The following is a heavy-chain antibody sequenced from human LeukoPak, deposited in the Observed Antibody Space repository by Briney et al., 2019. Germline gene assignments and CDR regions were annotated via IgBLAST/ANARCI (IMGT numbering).Heavy chain of an antibody. J-gene: IGHJ4*02. CDR3: ARVGMVWFGELSNFDY. CDR2: IYDSGST. V-gene: IGHV4-4*02. CDR1: GGSISSSNW. D-gene: IGHD3-10*01. Sequence: PSGTLSLTCAVSGGSISSSNWWSWVRQPPGKGLEWIGEIYDSGSTNYNPSLKSRVTISVDKSKNQFSLKLSSVTAADTAVYYCARVGMVWFGELSNFDYWGQGTLVTVSS.